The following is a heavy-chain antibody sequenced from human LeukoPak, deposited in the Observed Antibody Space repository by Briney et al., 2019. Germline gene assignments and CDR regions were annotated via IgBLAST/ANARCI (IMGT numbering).Heavy chain of an antibody. J-gene: IGHJ3*02. Sequence: PGGSLRLSYTASGFAFNNYAMGWVRQAPGKGLEWVSLINGDADAIKYADSVKGRFTISRDNSKNTLSLQMNSLRAEDTAVYYCARELGVVVIGDAFDIWGQGTMVTVSS. CDR1: GFAFNNYA. V-gene: IGHV3-23*01. D-gene: IGHD3-22*01. CDR3: ARELGVVVIGDAFDI. CDR2: INGDADAI.